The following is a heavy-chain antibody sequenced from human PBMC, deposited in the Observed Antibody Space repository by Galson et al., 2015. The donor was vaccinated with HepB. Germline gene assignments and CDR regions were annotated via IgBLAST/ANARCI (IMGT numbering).Heavy chain of an antibody. CDR3: ARSLVVAAKRSWFDP. Sequence: ETLSLTCTVSGGSISSSSYYWGWIRQPPGKGLEWIGSIYYSGSTYYNPSLKSRVTISVDTSKNQFSLKLSSVTAADTAVYYCARSLVVAAKRSWFDPWGQGTLVTVSS. D-gene: IGHD2-15*01. CDR2: IYYSGST. CDR1: GGSISSSSYY. J-gene: IGHJ5*02. V-gene: IGHV4-39*07.